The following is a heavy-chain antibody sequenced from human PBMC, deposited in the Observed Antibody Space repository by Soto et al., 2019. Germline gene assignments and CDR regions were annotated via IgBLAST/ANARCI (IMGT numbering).Heavy chain of an antibody. V-gene: IGHV3-33*08. CDR3: DSSGSNLAFDY. CDR1: GFTFSSYG. J-gene: IGHJ4*02. Sequence: GGSLRLSCAASGFTFSSYGMHWVRQAPGKGLEWVAVIWYDGSNKYYADSVKGRFTISRDNSKNTLYLQMNSLRADDTAVYYYDSSGSNLAFDYWXQGTLVTVSS. D-gene: IGHD3-22*01. CDR2: IWYDGSNK.